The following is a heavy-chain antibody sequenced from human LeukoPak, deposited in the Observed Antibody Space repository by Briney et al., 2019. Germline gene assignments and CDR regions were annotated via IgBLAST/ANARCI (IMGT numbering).Heavy chain of an antibody. CDR1: GGSISSYY. V-gene: IGHV4-59*12. CDR2: IYYSGST. CDR3: ARRRIVATTDYFDY. J-gene: IGHJ4*02. Sequence: SETPSLTCTVSGGSISSYYWSWIRQPPGKGLEWIGYIYYSGSTNYNPSLKSRVTISVDRSKNQFSLKLSSVTAADTAVYYCARRRIVATTDYFDYWGQGTLVTVSS. D-gene: IGHD5-12*01.